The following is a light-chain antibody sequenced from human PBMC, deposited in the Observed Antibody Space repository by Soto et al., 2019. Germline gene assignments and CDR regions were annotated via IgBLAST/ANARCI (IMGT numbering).Light chain of an antibody. CDR2: GAS. J-gene: IGKJ1*01. CDR1: QSVSSN. Sequence: EIVMTQSPATLSVSPGERATLSCRASQSVSSNLAWYQQKPGQAPRLLIYGASTRATGIPARFSGSGSGTEFTLTISSLQSEDFAVYYCQPYNNWPRTFGQGTKVELQ. CDR3: QPYNNWPRT. V-gene: IGKV3-15*01.